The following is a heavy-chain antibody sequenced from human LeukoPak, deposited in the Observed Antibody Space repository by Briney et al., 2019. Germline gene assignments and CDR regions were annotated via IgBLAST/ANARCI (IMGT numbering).Heavy chain of an antibody. Sequence: GASVKVSCKASGYTFTSYGISWVRQAPGQGLEWMGWINPNSGGTNYAQKFQGRVTMTRDTSISTAYMELSRLRSDDTAVFYCARGDWNFNSPGSYWGQGTLVTVSS. CDR2: INPNSGGT. CDR1: GYTFTSYG. V-gene: IGHV1-2*02. CDR3: ARGDWNFNSPGSY. D-gene: IGHD1-7*01. J-gene: IGHJ4*02.